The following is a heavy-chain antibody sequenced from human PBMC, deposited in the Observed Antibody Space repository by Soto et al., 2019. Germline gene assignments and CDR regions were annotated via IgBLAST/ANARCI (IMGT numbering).Heavy chain of an antibody. V-gene: IGHV4-59*01. CDR2: IFYSGSF. CDR1: GGSLSSYY. D-gene: IGHD4-17*01. CDR3: ASFFYGDYGAGFHF. J-gene: IGHJ4*02. Sequence: QVQLQESGPGLVKPSETLSLTCTVSGGSLSSYYWGWIRQSPGKGLEWIGSIFYSGSFNHNPSLKSRATISLDTSKNQFSLKLTSVTAADTAVYYCASFFYGDYGAGFHFWGQGTQVTVSS.